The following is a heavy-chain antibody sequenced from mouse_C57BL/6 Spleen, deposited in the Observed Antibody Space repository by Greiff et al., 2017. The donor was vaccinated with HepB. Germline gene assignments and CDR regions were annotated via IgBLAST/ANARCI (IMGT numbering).Heavy chain of an antibody. CDR2: IDPSDSYT. Sequence: QVQLQQPGAELVRPGPSVKLSCKASGYTFTSYWMHWVKQRPGQGLEWIGVIDPSDSYTNYNQKFKGKATLTVDTSSSTAYMQLSSLTSEDSAVYYFARDYTGAYYFDYWGKGTTLTVAS. CDR1: GYTFTSYW. V-gene: IGHV1-59*01. D-gene: IGHD2-4*01. J-gene: IGHJ2*01. CDR3: ARDYTGAYYFDY.